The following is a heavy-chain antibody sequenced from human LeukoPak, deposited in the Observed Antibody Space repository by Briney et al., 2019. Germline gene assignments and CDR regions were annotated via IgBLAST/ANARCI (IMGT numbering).Heavy chain of an antibody. CDR1: GFTFDDYA. Sequence: PGGSLRLSCAASGFTFDDYAMHWVRQAPGKGLEWVSGISWNSGSIGYADSVKGRFTISRDNAKNSLYLQMNSLRAEDTALYYCAKDGLSCTDGVCYRGLDYWGQGTLVTVSS. J-gene: IGHJ4*02. V-gene: IGHV3-9*01. CDR3: AKDGLSCTDGVCYRGLDY. D-gene: IGHD2-8*01. CDR2: ISWNSGSI.